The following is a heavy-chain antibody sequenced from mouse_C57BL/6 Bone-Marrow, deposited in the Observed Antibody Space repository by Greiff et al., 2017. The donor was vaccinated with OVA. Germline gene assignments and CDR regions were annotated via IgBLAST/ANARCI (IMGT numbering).Heavy chain of an antibody. Sequence: QVQLKQSGAELARPGASVKLSCKASGYTFTSYGISWVKQRTGQGLEWIGEIYPRSGNTYYNEKFKGKATLTADKSSSTAYMELRSLTSEDSAVYVCARVDDYDAWFAYWGQGTLVTVSA. V-gene: IGHV1-81*01. J-gene: IGHJ3*01. D-gene: IGHD2-4*01. CDR2: IYPRSGNT. CDR3: ARVDDYDAWFAY. CDR1: GYTFTSYG.